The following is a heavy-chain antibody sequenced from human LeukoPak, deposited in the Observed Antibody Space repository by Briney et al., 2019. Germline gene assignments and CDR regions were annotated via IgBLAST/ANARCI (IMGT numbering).Heavy chain of an antibody. CDR2: IYPGDSDT. CDR3: ARGYCSSTSCYTPDY. D-gene: IGHD2-2*02. CDR1: GYSFTSYW. Sequence: KAGESLKISCKGSGYSFTSYWIGWVRQMPGKGLEWMGIIYPGDSDTRYSPSFQGQVTISADKSISTAYLQWSSLKASDTAMYYCARGYCSSTSCYTPDYWGQGTLVTVSS. V-gene: IGHV5-51*01. J-gene: IGHJ4*02.